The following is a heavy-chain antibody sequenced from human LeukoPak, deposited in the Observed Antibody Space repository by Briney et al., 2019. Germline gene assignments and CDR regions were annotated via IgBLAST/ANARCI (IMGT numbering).Heavy chain of an antibody. CDR3: AKTYSSGAMSLYFDY. D-gene: IGHD6-19*01. V-gene: IGHV3-30*18. CDR2: ISYDGSNK. CDR1: GFTFSSYS. Sequence: GGSLRLSCAASGFTFSSYSMNWVRQAPGKGLEWVAVISYDGSNKYYADSVKGRFTISRDNSKNTLYLQMNSLRAEDTAVYYCAKTYSSGAMSLYFDYWGQGTLVTVSS. J-gene: IGHJ4*02.